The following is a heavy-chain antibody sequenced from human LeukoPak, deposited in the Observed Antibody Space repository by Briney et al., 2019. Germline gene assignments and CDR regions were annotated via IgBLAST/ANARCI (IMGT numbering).Heavy chain of an antibody. CDR1: GFTFSSYW. V-gene: IGHV3-7*01. CDR2: IKQEGSEE. Sequence: PGGSLRLSCAASGFTFSSYWMSWVRQAPGKGLEWVANIKQEGSEEYYVDSVKGRFTISRDNAKNSLYLQMNSLRAEDTAVYYCARGGGCSGGSCYSTTPYYYYGMDVWGQGTTVTVSS. CDR3: ARGGGCSGGSCYSTTPYYYYGMDV. D-gene: IGHD2-15*01. J-gene: IGHJ6*02.